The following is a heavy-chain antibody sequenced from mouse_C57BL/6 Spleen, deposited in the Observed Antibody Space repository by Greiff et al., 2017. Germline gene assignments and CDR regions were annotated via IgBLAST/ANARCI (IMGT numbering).Heavy chain of an antibody. D-gene: IGHD1-1*01. CDR2: IDPSDSYT. CDR1: GYTFTSYW. CDR3: ARGSGDWYFDV. J-gene: IGHJ1*03. Sequence: QVQLQQPGAELVRPGTSVKLSCKASGYTFTSYWMHWVKQRPGQGLEWIGVIDPSDSYTNYNQKFKGKATLTVDTSSSTASMQLSSLTSEDSAVYYCARGSGDWYFDVWGTGTTVTVSS. V-gene: IGHV1-59*01.